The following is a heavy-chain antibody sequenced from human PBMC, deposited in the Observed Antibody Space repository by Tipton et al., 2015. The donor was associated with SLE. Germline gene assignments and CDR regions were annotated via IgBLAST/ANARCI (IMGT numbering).Heavy chain of an antibody. CDR2: IYTSGRT. V-gene: IGHV4-61*02. CDR3: VSETPRDGYKFFH. Sequence: TLSLTCTVSGGSISSNDYYWSWIRQPAGGGLEWIGRIYTSGRTDSKPSHKSRVTISVDTSQNQFSLKLSSVTAADTAVYYCVSETPRDGYKFFHWGQGTLVTVSS. CDR1: GGSISSNDYY. D-gene: IGHD5-24*01. J-gene: IGHJ4*02.